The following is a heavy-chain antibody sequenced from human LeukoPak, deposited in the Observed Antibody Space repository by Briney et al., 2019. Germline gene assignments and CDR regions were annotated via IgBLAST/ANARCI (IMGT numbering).Heavy chain of an antibody. CDR3: ATLIAQGYYFNY. Sequence: GGSLRLSCTASGFTFGDWAMGWVRQAPGKGLEWVGFIRSKAYGGTTEYAASMKGGFTISRDDSKSIAYLQMHSLKTEDTAVYYCATLIAQGYYFNYWGQGTLVTVSS. D-gene: IGHD6-13*01. CDR1: GFTFGDWA. CDR2: IRSKAYGGTT. J-gene: IGHJ4*02. V-gene: IGHV3-49*04.